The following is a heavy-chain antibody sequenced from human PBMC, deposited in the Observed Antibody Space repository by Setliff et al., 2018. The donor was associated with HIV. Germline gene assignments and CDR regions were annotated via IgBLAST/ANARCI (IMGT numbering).Heavy chain of an antibody. CDR1: GYPFNVYY. CDR2: IIPIYGVA. Sequence: SVKVSCKTSGYPFNVYYVNWVRQAPGQGLEWMGGIIPIYGVATYAQGFQDRVTITADESTTTAYMELSSLKSDDTAVYYCARVAGTTYYDYYHMDVWGEGSTVTVSS. J-gene: IGHJ6*03. D-gene: IGHD4-17*01. V-gene: IGHV1-69*13. CDR3: ARVAGTTYYDYYHMDV.